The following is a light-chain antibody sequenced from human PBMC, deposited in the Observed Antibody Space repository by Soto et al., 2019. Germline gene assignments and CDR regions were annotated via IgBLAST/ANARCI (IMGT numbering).Light chain of an antibody. J-gene: IGLJ3*02. CDR1: NNDVGAFNL. CDR2: GVT. Sequence: QSALTQPASVSGSPGQSITISCTGTNNDVGAFNLVSWYQQHPVKAPKLIIFGVTERPSGVSNRFSGSKSGNTASLTISGLQAEDEGDYYCCSYAGSGNYWIFGGGTKLTFL. CDR3: CSYAGSGNYWI. V-gene: IGLV2-23*02.